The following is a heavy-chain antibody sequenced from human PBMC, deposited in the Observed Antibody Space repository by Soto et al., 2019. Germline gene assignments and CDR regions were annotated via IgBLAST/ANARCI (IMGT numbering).Heavy chain of an antibody. D-gene: IGHD3-16*01. J-gene: IGHJ6*02. Sequence: ASVKVSCKASGGTFSSYAISWVRQAPGQGLEWMGGIIPIFGTANYAQKFQGRVTITADESTSTAYMELSSLRSEDTAVYYCASSGQGRGSYYYYGMDVWGQGTTVTVSS. V-gene: IGHV1-69*13. CDR2: IIPIFGTA. CDR1: GGTFSSYA. CDR3: ASSGQGRGSYYYYGMDV.